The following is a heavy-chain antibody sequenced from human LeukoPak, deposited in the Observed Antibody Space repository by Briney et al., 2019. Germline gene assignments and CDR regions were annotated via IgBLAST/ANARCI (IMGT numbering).Heavy chain of an antibody. Sequence: PGGSLRLSCAASGFTFSSYAMSWVRQAPGKGLEWVSAISGSGGSTYYADSVKGRFTSSRDNSKNLLYLQMNSLRAEDTPVYYCANSLVPADIGVVDSWGQGTLVTVSS. CDR3: ANSLVPADIGVVDS. CDR1: GFTFSSYA. J-gene: IGHJ5*01. V-gene: IGHV3-23*01. CDR2: ISGSGGST. D-gene: IGHD2-2*02.